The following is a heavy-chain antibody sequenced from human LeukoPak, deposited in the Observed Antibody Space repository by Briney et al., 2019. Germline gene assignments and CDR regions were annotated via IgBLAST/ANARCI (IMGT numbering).Heavy chain of an antibody. V-gene: IGHV3-7*01. CDR3: ARVSNDYGDYPGAFDI. D-gene: IGHD4-17*01. CDR2: ITQDGSEK. CDR1: GFTFSSYW. Sequence: GGSLRLSCAASGFTFSSYWMSWVRQAPGKGLEWVANITQDGSEKYYVDSVKGRFTISRDNAKNSLYLQMNSLRAEDTAVYYCARVSNDYGDYPGAFDIWGQGTMVTVSS. J-gene: IGHJ3*02.